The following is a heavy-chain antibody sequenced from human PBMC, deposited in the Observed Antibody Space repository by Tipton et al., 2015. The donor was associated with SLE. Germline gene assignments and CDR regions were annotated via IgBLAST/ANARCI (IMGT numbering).Heavy chain of an antibody. V-gene: IGHV4-61*02. CDR2: IYTSGST. D-gene: IGHD1-26*01. CDR3: ARDGWELFHAFDI. J-gene: IGHJ3*02. CDR1: GYSISSGYY. Sequence: TLSLTCAVSGYSISSGYYWSWIRQPAGKGLEWIGRIYTSGSTNYNPSLKSRVTMSVDTSKNQFSLKLSSVTAADTAVYYCARDGWELFHAFDIWGQGTMVTVSS.